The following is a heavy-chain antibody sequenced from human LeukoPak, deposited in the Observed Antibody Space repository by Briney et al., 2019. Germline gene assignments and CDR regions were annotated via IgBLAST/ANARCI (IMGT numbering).Heavy chain of an antibody. J-gene: IGHJ4*02. Sequence: GGSLRLSCAASGFSFSNAWMNWVRQAPGKGLEWVGRIKRETDGGTTEYAAPVKGRFIISRDDSRNTLYLGMDSLKTEDTAVYYCTTDPSVLVVGYWGQGTLVTVSS. CDR3: TTDPSVLVVGY. D-gene: IGHD2-15*01. V-gene: IGHV3-15*01. CDR1: GFSFSNAW. CDR2: IKRETDGGTT.